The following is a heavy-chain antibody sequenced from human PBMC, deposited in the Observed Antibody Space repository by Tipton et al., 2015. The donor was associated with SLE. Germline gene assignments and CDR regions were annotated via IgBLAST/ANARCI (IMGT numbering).Heavy chain of an antibody. D-gene: IGHD2-21*01. CDR1: GGSISSSSYY. CDR3: ARLRVISYYFDY. Sequence: LSCTVSGGSISSSSYYWGWIRQPPGKGLEWIGSIYYSGSTYYNPSLKSRVTISVDTSKSQFSLKLSSVTAADTAVYYCARLRVISYYFDYWGQGTLVTVSS. V-gene: IGHV4-39*07. CDR2: IYYSGST. J-gene: IGHJ4*02.